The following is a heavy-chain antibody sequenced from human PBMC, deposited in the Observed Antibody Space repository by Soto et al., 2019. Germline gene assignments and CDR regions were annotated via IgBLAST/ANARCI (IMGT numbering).Heavy chain of an antibody. Sequence: GGSLRLSCAASGFTFSSYAMHWVRQAPGKGLEWVAVISYDGSNKYYADSVKGRFTISRDHSKNTLYLQMNSLRAEDTAVYYCARDRLTYLTLTPRVYYYYGMDVWGQGTTVTVSS. V-gene: IGHV3-30-3*01. D-gene: IGHD2-15*01. CDR1: GFTFSSYA. J-gene: IGHJ6*02. CDR2: ISYDGSNK. CDR3: ARDRLTYLTLTPRVYYYYGMDV.